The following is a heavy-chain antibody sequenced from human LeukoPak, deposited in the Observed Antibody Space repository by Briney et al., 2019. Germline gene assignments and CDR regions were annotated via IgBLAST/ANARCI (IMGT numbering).Heavy chain of an antibody. CDR1: GYTFTGYY. CDR2: INPNSGGT. CDR3: ARGEVVPAALGMYYYYYYMDV. V-gene: IGHV1-2*02. J-gene: IGHJ6*03. Sequence: ASVKVSCKASGYTFTGYYMHWVRQAPGQGLEWMGWINPNSGGTNYAQKFQGRVTMTRDTSISTAYMELSRLRSDDTAVYYCARGEVVPAALGMYYYYYYMDVWGKGTTVTVSS. D-gene: IGHD2-2*01.